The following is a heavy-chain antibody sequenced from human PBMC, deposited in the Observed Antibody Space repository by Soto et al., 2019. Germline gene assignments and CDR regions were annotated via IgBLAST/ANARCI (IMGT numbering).Heavy chain of an antibody. V-gene: IGHV1-46*01. CDR1: GYTFTSYY. J-gene: IGHJ6*02. D-gene: IGHD2-21*01. CDR2: INPSGGST. CDR3: ARDWAGPEGENYGMDV. Sequence: QVQLVQSGAEVKKPGASVKVSCKASGYTFTSYYMHWVRQAPEQGLEWMGIINPSGGSTSYAQKFQGRVTMTRDTSTSTVYMELSSLRSEDTAVYYCARDWAGPEGENYGMDVWGQGTTVTVSS.